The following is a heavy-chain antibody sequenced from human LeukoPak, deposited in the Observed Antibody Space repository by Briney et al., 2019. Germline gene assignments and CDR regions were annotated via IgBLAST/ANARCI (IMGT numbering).Heavy chain of an antibody. V-gene: IGHV3-48*03. J-gene: IGHJ5*02. CDR1: GFTFRDYD. Sequence: PGGSLRLSCAASGFTFRDYDINWVRQAPGKGLEWTAYISSSGSSIYYADSVKGRFTISRDNSKNTLYLQMNSLRAEDTAVYYCATEKYNSGDPYNWFDPWGQGTLVTVSS. CDR3: ATEKYNSGDPYNWFDP. CDR2: ISSSGSSI. D-gene: IGHD6-19*01.